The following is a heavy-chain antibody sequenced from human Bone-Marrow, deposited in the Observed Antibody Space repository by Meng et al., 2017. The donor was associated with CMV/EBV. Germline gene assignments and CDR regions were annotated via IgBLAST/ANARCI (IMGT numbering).Heavy chain of an antibody. D-gene: IGHD2-2*01. V-gene: IGHV3-7*01. J-gene: IGHJ6*02. Sequence: GESLKISCAASGFTFSNAWMSWVRQAPGKGLEWVANIKQDGSEKYYVDSVKGRFTISRVNAKNSLYLQMNCLRAEDTAVYYCARTAISSTWAYYGMDVWGQGTTVTVSS. CDR2: IKQDGSEK. CDR3: ARTAISSTWAYYGMDV. CDR1: GFTFSNAW.